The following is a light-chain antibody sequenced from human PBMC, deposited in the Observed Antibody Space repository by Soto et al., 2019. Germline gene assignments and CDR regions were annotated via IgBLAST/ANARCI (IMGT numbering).Light chain of an antibody. CDR3: QQYGSSPWT. Sequence: EIVLTQSPGTLSLSPGERVTLSCRASQSVFSSYLAWYQKKPGQAPRLLIYGASSRATGIPDRFSGSGSGTDFTLTISSLEPEDFAVYYCQQYGSSPWTFGQGTKVEIK. J-gene: IGKJ1*01. V-gene: IGKV3-20*01. CDR2: GAS. CDR1: QSVFSSY.